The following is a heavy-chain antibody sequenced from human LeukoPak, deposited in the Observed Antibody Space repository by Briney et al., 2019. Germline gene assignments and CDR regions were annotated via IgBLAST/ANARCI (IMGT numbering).Heavy chain of an antibody. CDR1: GGSFSDYY. Sequence: SETLSLTCAVYGGSFSDYYWSWIRQPPGKGLEWIGEINHSGSTNYNPSLRSRVTISVDTSKNQFSLKLSSVTAADTAVYYCARGHQMDYYGSGSYYHTDFDYWGQGTLVTVSS. CDR3: ARGHQMDYYGSGSYYHTDFDY. D-gene: IGHD3-10*01. V-gene: IGHV4-34*01. CDR2: INHSGST. J-gene: IGHJ4*02.